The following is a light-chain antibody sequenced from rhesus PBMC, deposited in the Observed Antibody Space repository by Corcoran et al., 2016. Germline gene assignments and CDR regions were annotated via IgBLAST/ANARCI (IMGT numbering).Light chain of an antibody. CDR1: QGISDY. V-gene: IGKV1-36*02. CDR3: LQYSSSPFT. J-gene: IGKJ3*01. CDR2: AAS. Sequence: DIQMTQSPSSLSASVGDRVTITCRASQGISDYLSWYQQKPGKAPKRLLYAASSLESGVPSRFSGSGSGTEFTRTISSLQPEDFAAYYCLQYSSSPFTFGPGTKLDIK.